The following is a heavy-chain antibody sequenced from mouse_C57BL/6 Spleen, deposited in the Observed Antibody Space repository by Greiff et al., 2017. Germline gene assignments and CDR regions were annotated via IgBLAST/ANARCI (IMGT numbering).Heavy chain of an antibody. CDR3: ARLYGNYVWYFDV. CDR2: IRNKANGYTT. Sequence: DVQLVESGGGLVQPGGSLSLSCAASGFTFTDYYMSWVRQPPGKALEWLGFIRNKANGYTTEYSASVKGRFTISRDNSQSILYLHMNALRAEDSATYYCARLYGNYVWYFDVWGTGTTVTVSS. CDR1: GFTFTDYY. V-gene: IGHV7-3*01. J-gene: IGHJ1*03. D-gene: IGHD2-1*01.